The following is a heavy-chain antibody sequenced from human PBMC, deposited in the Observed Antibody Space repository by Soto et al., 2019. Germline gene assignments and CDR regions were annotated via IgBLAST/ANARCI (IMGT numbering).Heavy chain of an antibody. CDR1: GFTFSRYG. CDR2: ISYDGSNK. D-gene: IGHD1-26*01. J-gene: IGHJ5*02. CDR3: AKDSGEGYYHRYNWFDP. V-gene: IGHV3-30*18. Sequence: QVQLVESGGGVVQTGRSLRLSCAASGFTFSRYGMHWVRQAPGKGLERVAVISYDGSNKYNADSVKGRFTISRDNSKNTLFLQMNSLRAEDTAIYYCAKDSGEGYYHRYNWFDPWGQGTVVTVSS.